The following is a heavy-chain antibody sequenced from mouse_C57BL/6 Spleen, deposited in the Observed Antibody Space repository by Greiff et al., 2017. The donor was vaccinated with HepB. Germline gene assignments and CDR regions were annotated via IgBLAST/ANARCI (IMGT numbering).Heavy chain of an antibody. Sequence: VQLQQSGAELVKPGASVKMSCKASGYTFTSYWITWVKQRPGQGLEWIGDIYPGSGSTNYNEKFKSKATLTVDTSSSTAYMQLSSLTSEDSAVYYCAEGGTGSAPFDYWGQGTTLTVSS. CDR1: GYTFTSYW. J-gene: IGHJ2*01. CDR2: IYPGSGST. V-gene: IGHV1-55*01. D-gene: IGHD4-1*01. CDR3: AEGGTGSAPFDY.